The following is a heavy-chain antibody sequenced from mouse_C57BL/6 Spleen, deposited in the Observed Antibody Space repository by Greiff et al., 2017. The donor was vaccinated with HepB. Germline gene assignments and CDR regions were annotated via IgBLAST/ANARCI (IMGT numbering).Heavy chain of an antibody. V-gene: IGHV1-52*01. CDR1: GYTFTSYW. J-gene: IGHJ2*01. CDR2: IDPSDSET. Sequence: QVQVLQPGAELVRPGSSVKLSCKASGYTFTSYWMHWVKQRPIQGLEWIGNIDPSDSETHYNQKFKDKATLTVDKSTSTAYMQLSSLTSEDSAVYYGARGGWYGSSYNYWGQGTTLTVSS. CDR3: ARGGWYGSSYNY. D-gene: IGHD1-1*01.